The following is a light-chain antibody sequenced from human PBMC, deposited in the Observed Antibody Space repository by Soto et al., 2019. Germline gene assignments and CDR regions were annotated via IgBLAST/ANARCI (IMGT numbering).Light chain of an antibody. V-gene: IGKV3-11*01. CDR1: QGVSSY. CDR3: QQRGT. Sequence: EFVLTQSPATLSLSPGERATLSCRASQGVSSYLAWYQQKPGQAPRLLIYDISNRATGIPARFSGSGSGTDFTLTISSLEPEDFAVYYCQQRGTFGRGTKVEIK. CDR2: DIS. J-gene: IGKJ4*01.